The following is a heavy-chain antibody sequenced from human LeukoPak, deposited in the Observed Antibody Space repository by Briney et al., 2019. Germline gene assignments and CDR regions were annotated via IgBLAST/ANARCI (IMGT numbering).Heavy chain of an antibody. CDR2: IIPILGIA. Sequence: SVKVSCKASGGTFSSYAISWVRQAPGQGLEWMGRIIPILGIANYAQKFQGRVTITADKSTSTAYMELSSLRSEDTAVYYCASSSIAVAGTLLHYFDYWGQGTLVTVSS. D-gene: IGHD6-19*01. V-gene: IGHV1-69*04. CDR1: GGTFSSYA. J-gene: IGHJ4*02. CDR3: ASSSIAVAGTLLHYFDY.